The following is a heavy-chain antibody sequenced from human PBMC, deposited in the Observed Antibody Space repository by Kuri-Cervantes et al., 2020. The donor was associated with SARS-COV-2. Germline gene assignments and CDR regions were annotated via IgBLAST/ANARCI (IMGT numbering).Heavy chain of an antibody. CDR3: ARGYSDYGDRYFDL. D-gene: IGHD4-17*01. CDR2: ISYDGSNK. CDR1: GFTFSSYA. V-gene: IGHV3-30*03. J-gene: IGHJ2*01. Sequence: LSLTCAASGFTFSSYAMHWVRQAPGKGLEWVAVISYDGSNKYYADSVKGRFTISRDNSKNTLYLQMNSLRAEDTAVYYCARGYSDYGDRYFDLWGRGTLVTAPQ.